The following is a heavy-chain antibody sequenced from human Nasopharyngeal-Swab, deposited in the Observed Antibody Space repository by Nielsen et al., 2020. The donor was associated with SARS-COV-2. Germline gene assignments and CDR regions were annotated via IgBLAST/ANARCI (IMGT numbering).Heavy chain of an antibody. J-gene: IGHJ6*02. CDR3: AADRAAAGTGGMDV. V-gene: IGHV1-58*01. Sequence: WVRQAPGQRLEWIGWIVVGSGNTNYAQKFRERVTITRDMSTSTAYMELSSLRSEDTAVYYCAADRAAAGTGGMDVWGQGTTVTVSS. CDR2: IVVGSGNT. D-gene: IGHD6-13*01.